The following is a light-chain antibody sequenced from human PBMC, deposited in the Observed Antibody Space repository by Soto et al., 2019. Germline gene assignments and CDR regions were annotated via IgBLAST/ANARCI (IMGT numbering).Light chain of an antibody. CDR1: SGHSSYI. CDR2: LERSGSY. J-gene: IGLJ2*01. Sequence: QSVLTQSSSASASLGSSVKLTCTLSSGHSSYIIAWHQQQPGKAPRYLMKLERSGSYNKGSGVPDRFSGSSSGADRYLTISNLQFEDEADYYCETWDSNTRVFGGGTQVTVL. CDR3: ETWDSNTRV. V-gene: IGLV4-60*02.